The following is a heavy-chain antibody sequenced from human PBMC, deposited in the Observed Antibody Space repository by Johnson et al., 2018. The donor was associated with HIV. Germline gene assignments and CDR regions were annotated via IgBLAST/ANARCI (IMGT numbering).Heavy chain of an antibody. CDR1: GFTVSSNY. CDR3: AREGTYEPLHRIYDYGDYPAFDI. Sequence: EQLVESGGGLMQPGGSLRLSCVASGFTVSSNYMSWVRQAPGKGLEWVANMNQDGSEKFHLDSVKGRFTISRDNAKNSLYLQMNSLRDEDTAVYYCAREGTYEPLHRIYDYGDYPAFDIWGQGTMVTVSS. J-gene: IGHJ3*02. CDR2: MNQDGSEK. D-gene: IGHD4-17*01. V-gene: IGHV3-7*01.